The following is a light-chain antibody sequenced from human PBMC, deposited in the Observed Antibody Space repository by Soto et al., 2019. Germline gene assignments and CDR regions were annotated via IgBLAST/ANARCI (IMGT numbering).Light chain of an antibody. Sequence: QSALTQPASASGSPGQSVTVSCTGTSSDVGAYNYVSWYQQHPGTAPKLMIYEVSNRPSGVSNRFSGSKSGNTASLTSSGLQAEDAADYYCSSYTTSSTRIFGGGTKLTVL. CDR2: EVS. V-gene: IGLV2-14*01. CDR1: SSDVGAYNY. CDR3: SSYTTSSTRI. J-gene: IGLJ2*01.